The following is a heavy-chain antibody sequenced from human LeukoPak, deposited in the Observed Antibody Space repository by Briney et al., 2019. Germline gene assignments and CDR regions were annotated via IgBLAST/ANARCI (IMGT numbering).Heavy chain of an antibody. CDR2: IYYSGST. D-gene: IGHD2-2*01. J-gene: IGHJ4*02. V-gene: IGHV4-31*03. Sequence: PSQTLSLTCTISGGSISSGGYYGSWIRQHPGKGLEWIGYIYYSGSTYYNPSLKSRVTISVDTSKNQFSLKLSSVTAADTAVYYCARGVYQLPNYWGQGTLVTVSS. CDR1: GGSISSGGYY. CDR3: ARGVYQLPNY.